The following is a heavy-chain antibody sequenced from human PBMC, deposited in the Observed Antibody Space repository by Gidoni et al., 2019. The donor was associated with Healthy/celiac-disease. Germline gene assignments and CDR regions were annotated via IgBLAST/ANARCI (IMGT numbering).Heavy chain of an antibody. CDR2: ISGSGGST. CDR1: GSTFSSYA. CDR3: AKDQYGDYGPADY. J-gene: IGHJ4*02. V-gene: IGHV3-23*01. Sequence: EVQLLESGGGLVQPGGSLRLSCAASGSTFSSYAMSWVRQAPGKGLEWVSAISGSGGSTYYADSVKGRFTISRVNSKNTLYLQMNSLRAEDTAVYYCAKDQYGDYGPADYWGQGTLVTVSS. D-gene: IGHD4-17*01.